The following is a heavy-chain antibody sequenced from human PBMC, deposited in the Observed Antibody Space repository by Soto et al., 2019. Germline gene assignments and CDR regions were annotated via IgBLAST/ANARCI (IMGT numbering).Heavy chain of an antibody. CDR3: ATEIDWLHAFDF. CDR1: GFTFSTYG. V-gene: IGHV3-33*01. D-gene: IGHD3-9*01. J-gene: IGHJ3*01. Sequence: QVRLVEFGGGVVQPGNSLRLSCAASGFTFSTYGMHWVRQAPGKGLEWVAHIWHDGSNTYYIDSVKGRFTISRDNSKNTLYLQTNSLRAEDTAVYYCATEIDWLHAFDFWGQGTMVTVSS. CDR2: IWHDGSNT.